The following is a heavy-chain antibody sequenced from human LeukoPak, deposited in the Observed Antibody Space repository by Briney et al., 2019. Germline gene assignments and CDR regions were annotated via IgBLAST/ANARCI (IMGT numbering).Heavy chain of an antibody. D-gene: IGHD3/OR15-3a*01. J-gene: IGHJ5*02. CDR2: INHSEST. CDR3: ARGRYDFYSGQSPFDP. CDR1: GGSVSGYY. V-gene: IGHV4-34*01. Sequence: KPSEPLSLTCAVYGGSVSGYYWSWIRQPPGKGLEWIGEINHSESTNYNPSLKSRVTMSVDTSKNKFSLKLTSVTAADTAVYYCARGRYDFYSGQSPFDPWGQGTLVTVSS.